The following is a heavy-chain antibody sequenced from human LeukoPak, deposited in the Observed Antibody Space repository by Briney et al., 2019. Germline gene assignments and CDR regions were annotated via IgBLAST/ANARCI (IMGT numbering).Heavy chain of an antibody. CDR3: ARSWSGFGELLSYFDY. V-gene: IGHV3-33*01. J-gene: IGHJ4*02. Sequence: GGSLRLSCAASGFTFSSYGMHWVRQAPGKGLEWVAVIWYDGSNKYYADSVKGRFTISRDNSKNTLYLQMNSLRAEDTAVYYCARSWSGFGELLSYFDYWSQGTLVTVSS. CDR1: GFTFSSYG. D-gene: IGHD3-10*01. CDR2: IWYDGSNK.